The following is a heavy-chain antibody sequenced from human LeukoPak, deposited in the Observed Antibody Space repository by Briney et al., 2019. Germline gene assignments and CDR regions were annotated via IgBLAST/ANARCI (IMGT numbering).Heavy chain of an antibody. D-gene: IGHD6-13*01. J-gene: IGHJ6*03. V-gene: IGHV3-23*01. Sequence: GGSLRLSCAASGFTFSSYGMSWVRQAPGKGLEWVSAISGSAGSTYYADSVKGRFTISRDNSKNTLYLQMNSLRAEDTAVYYCAKDGVRIAAAGTRYYYMDVWGKGTTVTVSS. CDR2: ISGSAGST. CDR1: GFTFSSYG. CDR3: AKDGVRIAAAGTRYYYMDV.